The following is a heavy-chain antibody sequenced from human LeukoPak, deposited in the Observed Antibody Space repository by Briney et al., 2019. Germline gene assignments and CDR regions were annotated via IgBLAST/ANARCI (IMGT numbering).Heavy chain of an antibody. V-gene: IGHV3-30*02. D-gene: IGHD3-10*02. J-gene: IGHJ6*04. CDR2: IRYDGSDK. CDR1: GFTFSSYG. CDR3: AELGITMIGGV. Sequence: GGSLRLSCSASGFTFSSYGMHWVRQAPGKGLVWVAFIRYDGSDKYYAESVKGRFTISRDNSKNTLYLQMNSLRTEDTAVYYCAELGITMIGGVWGKGTTVTISS.